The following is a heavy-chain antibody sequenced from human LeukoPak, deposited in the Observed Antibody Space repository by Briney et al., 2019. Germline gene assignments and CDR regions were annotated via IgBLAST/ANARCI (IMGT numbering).Heavy chain of an antibody. CDR2: INHSGST. V-gene: IGHV4-34*01. CDR1: GGSFSGYY. CDR3: VGVVVPGWFDP. Sequence: SETLSLTCAVYGGSFSGYYWSWIRQPPGKGLEWIGEINHSGSTNYNPSLKSRVTISVDTSKNQFSLKLSSVIATDTAVYYCVGVVVPGWFDPWGQGTLVTVSS. D-gene: IGHD2-15*01. J-gene: IGHJ5*02.